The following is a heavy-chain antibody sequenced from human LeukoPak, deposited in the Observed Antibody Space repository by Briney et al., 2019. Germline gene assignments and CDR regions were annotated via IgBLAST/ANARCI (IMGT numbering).Heavy chain of an antibody. CDR1: GYTFTSYY. D-gene: IGHD3-3*02. J-gene: IGHJ4*02. CDR3: ARDEVIFKGSYYFGY. CDR2: INPSGGST. V-gene: IGHV1-46*01. Sequence: GASEKVSCKASGYTFTSYYMHWVRQAPGLGLEWMGIINPSGGSTTYAQKFQGRVTMTRDTSTSTVYMELSSLRSEDTAVYYCARDEVIFKGSYYFGYWGQGTLVTVSS.